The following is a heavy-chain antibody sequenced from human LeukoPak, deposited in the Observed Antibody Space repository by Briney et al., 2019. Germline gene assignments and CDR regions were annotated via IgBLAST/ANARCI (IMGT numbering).Heavy chain of an antibody. J-gene: IGHJ4*02. CDR3: ARDGAHGQGYCSGGSCYHYFDY. CDR1: GGSISSYY. D-gene: IGHD2-15*01. CDR2: IYYSGST. Sequence: PSETLSLTCTVSGGSISSYYWSWIRQPPGKGLEWIGYIYYSGSTNYNPSLKSRVTMSVDTSKNQFSLKLSSVTAVDTAVYYCARDGAHGQGYCSGGSCYHYFDYWGQGTLVTVSS. V-gene: IGHV4-59*12.